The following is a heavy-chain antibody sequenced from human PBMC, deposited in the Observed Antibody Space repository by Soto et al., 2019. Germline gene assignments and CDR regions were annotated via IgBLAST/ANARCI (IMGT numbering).Heavy chain of an antibody. V-gene: IGHV3-9*01. J-gene: IGHJ4*02. D-gene: IGHD3-9*01. CDR3: VKDKTDILTESLHY. CDR1: GFIFDDYA. CDR2: IRWRGHSR. Sequence: EVQLVESGGGLVQPGRSLRLSCAAAGFIFDDYAIHWVRQAPGKGLEWVSGIRWRGHSRGYAESLKCRFTISRDNAKISLSLQMSSLRPEDTALYYCVKDKTDILTESLHYWGQGSLVTVSS.